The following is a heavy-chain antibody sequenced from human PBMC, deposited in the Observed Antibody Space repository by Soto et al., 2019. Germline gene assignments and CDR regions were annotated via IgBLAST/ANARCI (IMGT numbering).Heavy chain of an antibody. Sequence: SETLSLTCAVYGGSFSGYYWSWIRQPPGKGLEWIGEINHSGSTNYNPSLKSRVTISVDTSKNQFSLKLSSVTAADTAVYYCARDTEYSSSSDAFDIWGQGTMVTVSS. V-gene: IGHV4-34*01. CDR1: GGSFSGYY. CDR3: ARDTEYSSSSDAFDI. D-gene: IGHD6-6*01. CDR2: INHSGST. J-gene: IGHJ3*02.